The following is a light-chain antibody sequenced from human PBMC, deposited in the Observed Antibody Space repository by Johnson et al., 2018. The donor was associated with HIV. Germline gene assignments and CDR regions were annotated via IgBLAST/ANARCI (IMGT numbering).Light chain of an antibody. J-gene: IGLJ1*01. CDR2: ENN. CDR1: SSNIGNNS. CDR3: GTWDSRLTAYV. Sequence: QSVLTQPPSVSAAPGQKVTISCSGSSSNIGNNSVSWYQQLPGTAPKLLIYENNKRPSGIPDRFSGSKSGTSATLGITGLQTGDEADYYCGTWDSRLTAYVFGTGTKVTV. V-gene: IGLV1-51*02.